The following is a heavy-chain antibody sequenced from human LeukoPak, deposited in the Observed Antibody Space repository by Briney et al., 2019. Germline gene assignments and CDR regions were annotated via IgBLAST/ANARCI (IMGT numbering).Heavy chain of an antibody. J-gene: IGHJ4*02. D-gene: IGHD3-22*01. CDR3: VKGLIADYYDSSGYYSGGFDY. CDR1: GFTFSSYA. CDR2: ISSNGGST. V-gene: IGHV3-64D*06. Sequence: GGSLRLSCSASGFTFSSYAMHWVCQAPGKGLEYVSAISSNGGSTYYADSVKGRFTISRDNSKNTLYLQMSSLRAEDTAVYYCVKGLIADYYDSSGYYSGGFDYWGQGTLVTVSS.